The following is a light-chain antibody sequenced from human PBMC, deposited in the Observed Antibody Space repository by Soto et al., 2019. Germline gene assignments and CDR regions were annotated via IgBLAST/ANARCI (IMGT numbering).Light chain of an antibody. CDR1: QSVSSSY. J-gene: IGKJ4*01. CDR3: PQYGSSPPLT. Sequence: EIVVTQSPGTLSLSPGERATLSCRASQSVSSSYLAWYQQKPGQAPRLLIYGASSRATGIPDRFSGSGSGTDFTLTISRLEPEDGAVHYCPQYGSSPPLTFGGGTTVEIK. CDR2: GAS. V-gene: IGKV3-20*01.